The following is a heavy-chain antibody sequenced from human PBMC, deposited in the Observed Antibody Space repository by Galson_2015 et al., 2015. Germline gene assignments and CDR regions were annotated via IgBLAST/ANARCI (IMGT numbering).Heavy chain of an antibody. CDR1: GYSLYSYG. CDR2: ISAYSGDA. Sequence: SVKVSCKALGYSLYSYGLSWVRQAPGQGLGYMGSISAYSGDANYVQNLQDRVSLTADTSTNTAYMVLGGLRYDDTAVYYCAGGYMYGAFDYWGQGTLVTVSS. V-gene: IGHV1-18*01. J-gene: IGHJ4*02. CDR3: AGGYMYGAFDY. D-gene: IGHD5-12*01.